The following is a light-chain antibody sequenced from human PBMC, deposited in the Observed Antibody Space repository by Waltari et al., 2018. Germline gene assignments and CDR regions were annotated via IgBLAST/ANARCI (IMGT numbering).Light chain of an antibody. Sequence: QSALTQPASVSGSPGQSLAVSCTGSSSDVGTYNLVSWYQQHPGKAPKLIIYEATKRPPGVSNRFSGSKSGNMASLTISGLHAEDEAEYYCCSFAGRSTWVFGTGTKVTVL. CDR2: EAT. J-gene: IGLJ1*01. CDR1: SSDVGTYNL. CDR3: CSFAGRSTWV. V-gene: IGLV2-23*01.